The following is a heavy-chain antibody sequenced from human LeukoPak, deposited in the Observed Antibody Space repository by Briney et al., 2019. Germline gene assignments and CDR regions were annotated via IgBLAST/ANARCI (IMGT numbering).Heavy chain of an antibody. J-gene: IGHJ4*02. CDR1: GGSISSDTYY. Sequence: PLETLSLTCTVSGGSISSDTYYWGWIRQPPGKGLEWIGEINHSGSTNYNPSLKSRVTISVDTSKNQFSLKLSSVTAADTAVYYCARGRNYYDSSAAGYWGQGTLVTVSS. D-gene: IGHD3-22*01. CDR3: ARGRNYYDSSAAGY. V-gene: IGHV4-39*07. CDR2: INHSGST.